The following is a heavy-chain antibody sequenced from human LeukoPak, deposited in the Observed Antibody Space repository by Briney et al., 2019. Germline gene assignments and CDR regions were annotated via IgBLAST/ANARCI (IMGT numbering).Heavy chain of an antibody. J-gene: IGHJ6*03. CDR3: ARDHGDCSVTSCAVGPYYHYMDV. V-gene: IGHV3-48*04. Sequence: GGSLSLSCAASGFTFGSFSMNWVRQAPGKGLEWISYMSSSRSTIYYTDSVKGRFTIPRDNAKNSPYLQLNSLRAEDTAVYYCARDHGDCSVTSCAVGPYYHYMDVWGKGTTVTVSS. CDR2: MSSSRSTI. CDR1: GFTFGSFS. D-gene: IGHD2-2*01.